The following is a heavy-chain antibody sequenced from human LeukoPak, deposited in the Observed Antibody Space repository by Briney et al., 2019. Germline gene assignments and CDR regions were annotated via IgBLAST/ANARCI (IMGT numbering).Heavy chain of an antibody. CDR1: GYTFTSYG. CDR2: ISAYNGNT. D-gene: IGHD2-2*01. V-gene: IGHV1-18*01. Sequence: GASVKVSCKASGYTFTSYGISWVRQAPGQGLEWMGWISAYNGNTNYAQKLQRRVTMTTDTSTSTAYMELRSLRSDDTAVYYCARAWCRSQTFIVVVPACYYAFDIWGQGTMVTVSS. J-gene: IGHJ3*02. CDR3: ARAWCRSQTFIVVVPACYYAFDI.